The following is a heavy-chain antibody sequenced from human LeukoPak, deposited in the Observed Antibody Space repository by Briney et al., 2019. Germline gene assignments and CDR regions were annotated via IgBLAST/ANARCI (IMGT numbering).Heavy chain of an antibody. J-gene: IGHJ4*02. V-gene: IGHV3-23*01. D-gene: IGHD5-24*01. Sequence: GGSLRLSCAASGFTFSSYAMSWVRQAPGKGLEWVSAISGSGGSTYYAESVKGRFTISRDNSKNTLYLQMNSLRAEDTAVYYCARRSRDGYNMGPNYDYWGQGTLVPVSS. CDR3: ARRSRDGYNMGPNYDY. CDR1: GFTFSSYA. CDR2: ISGSGGST.